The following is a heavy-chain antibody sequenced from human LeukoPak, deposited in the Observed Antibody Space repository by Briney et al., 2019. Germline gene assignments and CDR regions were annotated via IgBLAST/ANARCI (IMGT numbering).Heavy chain of an antibody. CDR3: ARVSRYYFDY. J-gene: IGHJ4*02. CDR1: GYTFTGYY. V-gene: IGHV1-69*13. CDR2: IIPIFGTA. Sequence: EASVKVSCKASGYTFTGYYMHWVRQAPGQGLEWMGGIIPIFGTANYAQKFQGRVTITADESTSTAYMELSSLRSEDTAVYYCARVSRYYFDYWGQGTLVTVSS.